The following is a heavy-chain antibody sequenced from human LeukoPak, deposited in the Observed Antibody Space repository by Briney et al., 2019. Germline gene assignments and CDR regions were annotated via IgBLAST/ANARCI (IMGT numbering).Heavy chain of an antibody. CDR1: GFTFSVYS. CDR3: TSGLIAIESDNNLYQYMDD. D-gene: IGHD2-21*01. Sequence: GGSLRLSCSGSGFTFSVYSMNWVRQAPGKGLEWVSSITSKSNYIYYADSVKGRFTISRDNAMNSVFLLLNSLRAEDSAVYYCTSGLIAIESDNNLYQYMDDWGKGTTVTVSS. V-gene: IGHV3-21*01. J-gene: IGHJ6*03. CDR2: ITSKSNYI.